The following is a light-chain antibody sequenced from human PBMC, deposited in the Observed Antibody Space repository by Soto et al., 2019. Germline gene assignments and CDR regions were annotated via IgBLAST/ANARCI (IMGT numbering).Light chain of an antibody. CDR2: DAS. CDR1: QSISSW. Sequence: DIQMTQSPSTLSASVGDRVTISCRASQSISSWLAWHQQKPGKAPKLLIYDASSLESGVPSRFSCSGSGTEFTLTISSLQPDDFATYYCQQYNSYSPTFGQGTKVDIK. J-gene: IGKJ1*01. V-gene: IGKV1-5*01. CDR3: QQYNSYSPT.